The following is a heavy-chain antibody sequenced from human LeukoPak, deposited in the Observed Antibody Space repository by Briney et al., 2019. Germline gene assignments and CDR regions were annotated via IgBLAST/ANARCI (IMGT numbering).Heavy chain of an antibody. D-gene: IGHD6-19*01. J-gene: IGHJ4*02. CDR3: AQMYSSGWPFDY. CDR2: ISSSSSYI. Sequence: GGSLRLSCAASGFTFSSYSTNWVRQAPGKGLEWVSSISSSSSYIYYADSVKGRFTISRDNAKNSLYLQMNSLRAEDTAVYYCAQMYSSGWPFDYWGQGTLVTVSS. CDR1: GFTFSSYS. V-gene: IGHV3-21*01.